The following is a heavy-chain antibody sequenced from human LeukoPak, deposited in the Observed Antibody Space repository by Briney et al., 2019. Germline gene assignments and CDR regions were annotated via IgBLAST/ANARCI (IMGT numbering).Heavy chain of an antibody. J-gene: IGHJ4*02. CDR2: IYSGGST. D-gene: IGHD3-3*01. CDR1: GFTVSSNY. Sequence: GGSLRLSCAASGFTVSSNYMSWVRQAPGKGLEWVSVIYSGGSTYYADSVKGRFTISRDNSKNTLYLQMNSLRAEDTAVYYCARDPGGGDFWSGYLSYWGQGTLVTVSS. V-gene: IGHV3-53*01. CDR3: ARDPGGGDFWSGYLSY.